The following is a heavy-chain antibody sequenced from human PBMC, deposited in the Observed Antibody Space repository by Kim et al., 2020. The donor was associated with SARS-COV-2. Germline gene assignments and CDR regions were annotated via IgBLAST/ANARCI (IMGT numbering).Heavy chain of an antibody. CDR1: GFTFSSYA. Sequence: GGSLRLSCAASGFTFSSYAMSWARQAPGKGLEWVSAISGSGGSTYYADSVKGRFTISRDNSKNTLYLQMNSLRAEDTAVYYCAKGMFDVDIVATSFDYWGQGTLVTVSS. J-gene: IGHJ4*02. V-gene: IGHV3-23*01. D-gene: IGHD5-12*01. CDR2: ISGSGGST. CDR3: AKGMFDVDIVATSFDY.